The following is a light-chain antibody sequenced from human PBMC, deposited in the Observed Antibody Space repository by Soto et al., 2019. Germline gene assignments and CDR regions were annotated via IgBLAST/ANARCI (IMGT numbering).Light chain of an antibody. V-gene: IGKV3-20*01. CDR3: QQYDSSPLT. CDR1: QSVSSSY. Sequence: EIVLTQSPGTLSLSPGERATLSCRASQSVSSSYLAWYQQKPGQAPRLLIYGASSRATGIPDRFSGSGYGTDFTLTISRLEPEDFAVYYCQQYDSSPLTFGGGTTVEIK. CDR2: GAS. J-gene: IGKJ4*01.